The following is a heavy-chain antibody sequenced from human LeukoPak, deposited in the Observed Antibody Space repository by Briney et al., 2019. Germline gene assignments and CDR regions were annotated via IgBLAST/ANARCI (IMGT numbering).Heavy chain of an antibody. CDR2: ISSSTTYT. D-gene: IGHD2-15*01. V-gene: IGHV3-11*05. J-gene: IGHJ5*02. Sequence: GGSLRLSCAASGFTFSDYYMSWIRQAPGKGLEWVSYISSSTTYTTYADSAKGRFTISRDNAKNSLYLQMNSLRAEDTAVYYCARDRYCSGGNCNDWFDPWGQGTLVTVSS. CDR1: GFTFSDYY. CDR3: ARDRYCSGGNCNDWFDP.